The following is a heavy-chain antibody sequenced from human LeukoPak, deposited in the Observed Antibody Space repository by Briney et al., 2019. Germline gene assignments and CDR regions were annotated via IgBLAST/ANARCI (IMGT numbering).Heavy chain of an antibody. D-gene: IGHD3-22*01. CDR1: GGPITSNSHY. J-gene: IGHJ4*02. CDR2: ISYSGDA. V-gene: IGHV4-39*01. CDR3: ARQPHYYDTSAYYPSHFDY. Sequence: SETLSLTCTVSGGPITSNSHYWGWIRQPPGKGLEWIGSISYSGDAHYNPSLKSRVTLSVDTSKSQFSLNLSSLTAADTAVFYCARQPHYYDTSAYYPSHFDYWGLGTLVTVAS.